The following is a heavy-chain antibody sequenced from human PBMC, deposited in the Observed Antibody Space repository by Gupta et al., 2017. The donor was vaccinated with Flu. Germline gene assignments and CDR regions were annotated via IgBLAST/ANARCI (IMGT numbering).Heavy chain of an antibody. Sequence: GYTFSSYPIHWVRQAPGQGLEWRGWINLDIGDTKYSQKFHGRVTITSDTSASTVYMELSSLRSEDTAVYYCARLWTGGLDPWGQGTLVTVSS. CDR1: GYTFSSYP. V-gene: IGHV1-3*01. J-gene: IGHJ5*02. CDR3: ARLWTGGLDP. D-gene: IGHD3-10*01. CDR2: INLDIGDT.